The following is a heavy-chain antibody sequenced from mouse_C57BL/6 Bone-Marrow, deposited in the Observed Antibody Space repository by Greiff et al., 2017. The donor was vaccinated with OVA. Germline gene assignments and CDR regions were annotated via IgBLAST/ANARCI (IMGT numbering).Heavy chain of an antibody. CDR3: ARPYRYSNYVDFDY. J-gene: IGHJ2*01. CDR2: ISSGGSYT. V-gene: IGHV5-6*01. D-gene: IGHD2-5*01. CDR1: GFTFSSYG. Sequence: EVNVVESGGDLVKPGGSLKLSCAASGFTFSSYGMSWVRQTPDKRLEWVATISSGGSYTYYPDSVTGRFTISRDNAKNTLYLQMSSLKSEDTAMYECARPYRYSNYVDFDYWGQGTTLTVSS.